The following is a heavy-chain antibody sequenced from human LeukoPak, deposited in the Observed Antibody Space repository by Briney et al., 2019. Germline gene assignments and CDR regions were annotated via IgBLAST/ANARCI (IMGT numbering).Heavy chain of an antibody. CDR3: SRDSPDLNYYDSSGYSRSFDS. V-gene: IGHV3-21*01. D-gene: IGHD3-22*01. J-gene: IGHJ4*02. Sequence: GGSLRLSCAASGFTFSSYSMNWVRQAPGEGLEWVSSISSTSSYIYYADSLKGRFTISRDNAKNSLYLQMNSLRAEDTAVYYCSRDSPDLNYYDSSGYSRSFDSWGQGTLVTVSS. CDR2: ISSTSSYI. CDR1: GFTFSSYS.